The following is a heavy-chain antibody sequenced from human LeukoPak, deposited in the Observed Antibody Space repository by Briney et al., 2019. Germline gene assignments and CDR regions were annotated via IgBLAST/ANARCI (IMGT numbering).Heavy chain of an antibody. V-gene: IGHV4-34*01. CDR3: ARGLRYFDWLTDY. CDR1: GGSFSGYY. Sequence: SETLSLTCAVYGGSFSGYYWSWIRQPPGKGLEWIGEINHSGSTNYNPSLKSRVTISVDTSKNQFSLKLCSVTAADTAVYYCARGLRYFDWLTDYWGQGTLVTVSS. CDR2: INHSGST. J-gene: IGHJ4*02. D-gene: IGHD3-9*01.